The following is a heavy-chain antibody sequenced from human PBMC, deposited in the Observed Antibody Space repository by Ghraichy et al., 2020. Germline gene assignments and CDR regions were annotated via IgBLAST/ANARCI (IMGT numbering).Heavy chain of an antibody. J-gene: IGHJ6*02. D-gene: IGHD1-26*01. V-gene: IGHV3-21*01. CDR2: ISSSSSYI. CDR1: GFTFSSYS. CDR3: ARDRLDSGSGEDV. Sequence: GGSLRLSCAASGFTFSSYSMNWVRQAPGKGLEWVSSISSSSSYIYYADSVKGRFTISRDNAKNSLYLQMNSLRAEDTAVYYCARDRLDSGSGEDVWGQGTTVTVSS.